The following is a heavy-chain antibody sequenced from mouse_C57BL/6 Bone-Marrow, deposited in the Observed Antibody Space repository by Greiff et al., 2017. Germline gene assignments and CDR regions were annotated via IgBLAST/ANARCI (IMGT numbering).Heavy chain of an antibody. CDR2: INPSNGGP. CDR1: GYTFTSYW. CDR3: ARYYYGSLWYFDV. J-gene: IGHJ1*03. D-gene: IGHD1-1*01. V-gene: IGHV1-53*01. Sequence: QVQLQQPGTELVKPGASVKLSCKASGYTFTSYWMHWVKQRPGPGLEWIGNINPSNGGPNYNEKFKSKATLTVDKSSSTAYMPLSSLTSEDSAVYDCARYYYGSLWYFDVWGTGTTVTVSS.